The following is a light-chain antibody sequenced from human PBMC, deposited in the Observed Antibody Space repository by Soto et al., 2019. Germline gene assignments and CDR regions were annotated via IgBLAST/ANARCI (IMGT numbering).Light chain of an antibody. CDR1: SSDISGHNY. V-gene: IGLV2-8*01. Sequence: QPVLTQPPSASGSLGQSVTISCTGASSDISGHNYVSWYQQHPGKAPKLMIYEVSKRPSWVPDRFSASKSGNTASLTVSGLQAEDEAAYYCSSYAGGNNWVFGGGTKVTVL. J-gene: IGLJ3*02. CDR2: EVS. CDR3: SSYAGGNNWV.